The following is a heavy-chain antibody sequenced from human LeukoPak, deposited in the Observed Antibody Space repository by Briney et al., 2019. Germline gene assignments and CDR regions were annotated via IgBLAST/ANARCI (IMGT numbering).Heavy chain of an antibody. D-gene: IGHD3-10*01. J-gene: IGHJ4*02. CDR1: GGSVRSGSYY. Sequence: SETLSLTCTVSGGSVRSGSYYWSWIRQPPGKGLEWIGYIYYSGSTNYNPSLRSRVTISVDTSKNQFSPKLSSVTAADTAVYYCARGYYGSGSFFDYWGQGTLVTVPS. CDR3: ARGYYGSGSFFDY. CDR2: IYYSGST. V-gene: IGHV4-61*01.